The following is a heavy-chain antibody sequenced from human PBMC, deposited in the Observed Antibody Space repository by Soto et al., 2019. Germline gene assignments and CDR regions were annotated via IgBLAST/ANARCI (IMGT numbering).Heavy chain of an antibody. V-gene: IGHV1-69*13. Sequence: SVKVSCKASGGTFSSYAISWVRQAPGQGLEWMGGIIPIFGTANYAQKFQGRVTITADESTSTAYMELSSLRSEDTAVYYCARDNRYSSSWYPPGRFDYWGQGTLVTVSS. D-gene: IGHD6-13*01. CDR3: ARDNRYSSSWYPPGRFDY. CDR1: GGTFSSYA. CDR2: IIPIFGTA. J-gene: IGHJ4*02.